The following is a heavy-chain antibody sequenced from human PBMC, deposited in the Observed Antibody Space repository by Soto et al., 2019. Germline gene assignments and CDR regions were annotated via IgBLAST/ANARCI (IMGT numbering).Heavy chain of an antibody. J-gene: IGHJ6*02. V-gene: IGHV4-31*03. CDR1: GGAISSGGYH. CDR3: ARRRVVARRPGYYFGLDV. D-gene: IGHD2-15*01. CDR2: IYYTGTT. Sequence: QVQLQQSGPGLVQPSQTLSLTCTVSGGAISSGGYHWNWIRQHPGKGLEWIGYIYYTGTTYYNPSLRSRITMSVDTSKKQFSLNPSSVSAADTAIYYCARRRVVARRPGYYFGLDVWGQGATVIVSS.